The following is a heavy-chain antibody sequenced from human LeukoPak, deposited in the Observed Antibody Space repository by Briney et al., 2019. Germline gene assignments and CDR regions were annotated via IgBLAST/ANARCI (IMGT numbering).Heavy chain of an antibody. Sequence: GAPVKVSCKASGYTFTSYAMNWVRQAPGQGLEWMGWINPHSGGTNYAQKFQGRVTMTRDTSISTAYVELNRLRSDDTAVYYCARGGLPAFYYYMDVWGKGTTVTVSS. CDR1: GYTFTSYA. V-gene: IGHV1-2*02. D-gene: IGHD1-26*01. J-gene: IGHJ6*03. CDR3: ARGGLPAFYYYMDV. CDR2: INPHSGGT.